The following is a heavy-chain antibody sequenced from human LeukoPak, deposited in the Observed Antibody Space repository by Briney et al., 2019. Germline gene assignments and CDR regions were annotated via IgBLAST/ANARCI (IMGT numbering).Heavy chain of an antibody. D-gene: IGHD6-13*01. J-gene: IGHJ6*02. Sequence: GGSLRLSCAASGFTFSSYGMHWVRQAPGKGLEWVAVIWYDGSNKYYADSVKGRFTISRDNSKNTLYLQMNSLRAEDTAAYYCARDIAAAGSRYYYYGMDVWGQGTTVTVSS. CDR1: GFTFSSYG. CDR2: IWYDGSNK. CDR3: ARDIAAAGSRYYYYGMDV. V-gene: IGHV3-33*01.